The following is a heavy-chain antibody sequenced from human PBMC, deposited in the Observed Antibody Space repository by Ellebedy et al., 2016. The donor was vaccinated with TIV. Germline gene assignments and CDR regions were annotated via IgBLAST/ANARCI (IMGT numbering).Heavy chain of an antibody. CDR3: ARDPGYYYYGMDV. CDR2: IKEDGSEK. V-gene: IGHV3-7*01. CDR1: GFTFSNYW. J-gene: IGHJ6*02. Sequence: GESLKISCAASGFTFSNYWMNWVRQAPGKGLEWVANIKEDGSEKYYVDSVKGRFTMFRDNAKNSLYLQMNSLRAEDTAVYYCARDPGYYYYGMDVWGQGTTVTVSS.